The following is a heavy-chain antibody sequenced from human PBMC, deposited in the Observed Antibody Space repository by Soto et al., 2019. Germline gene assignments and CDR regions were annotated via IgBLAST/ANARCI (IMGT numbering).Heavy chain of an antibody. CDR3: AIQYYYDSSGYYYESRFYD. CDR1: GFTFSDYS. V-gene: IGHV3-11*01. Sequence: QVQLVESGGGLVKPGGSLRLSCAASGFTFSDYSMSWIRQAPGKGLEWVSYISSSGSNIYYADSVKGRFTISRDNAKNSLYLQMNSLRAEDTAVYYCAIQYYYDSSGYYYESRFYDWGQGTLVTVSS. CDR2: ISSSGSNI. D-gene: IGHD3-22*01. J-gene: IGHJ4*02.